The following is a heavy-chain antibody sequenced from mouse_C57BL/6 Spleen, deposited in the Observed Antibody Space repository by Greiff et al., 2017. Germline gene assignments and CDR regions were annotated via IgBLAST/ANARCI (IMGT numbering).Heavy chain of an antibody. Sequence: VQLQQSGPELVKPGASVKISCKASGYAFSSSWMNWVKQRPGKGLEWIGRIYPGDGDTNYNGKFKGKATLTADKSSSTAYMQLSSLTSEDSAVYFCARSPLYSWFAYWGKGTLVTVSA. V-gene: IGHV1-82*01. CDR1: GYAFSSSW. J-gene: IGHJ3*01. CDR2: IYPGDGDT. CDR3: ARSPLYSWFAY. D-gene: IGHD1-1*01.